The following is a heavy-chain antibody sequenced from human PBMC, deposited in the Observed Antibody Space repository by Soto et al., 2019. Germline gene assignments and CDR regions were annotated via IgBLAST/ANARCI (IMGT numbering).Heavy chain of an antibody. V-gene: IGHV4-34*01. CDR1: GGSFSGYY. D-gene: IGHD3-9*01. CDR2: INHSGST. Sequence: SETLSLTCAVYGGSFSGYYWSWIRQPPGKGLEWIGEINHSGSTNYNPSLKSRVTISVDTSKNQFSLKLSSVTAADTAVYYCARAAAEDDILTGYSPLPRYWGQGTLVTVSS. J-gene: IGHJ4*02. CDR3: ARAAAEDDILTGYSPLPRY.